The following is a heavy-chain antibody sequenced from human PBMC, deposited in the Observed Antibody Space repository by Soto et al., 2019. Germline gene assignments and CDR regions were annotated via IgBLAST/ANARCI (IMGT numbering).Heavy chain of an antibody. J-gene: IGHJ5*02. CDR1: GYTFTGYY. CDR3: VRAVGYCSGGSCPKNWFDP. D-gene: IGHD2-15*01. V-gene: IGHV1-2*04. CDR2: INPNSGGT. Sequence: QVQLVQSGAEVKKPGASVKVSCKASGYTFTGYYMHWVRQAPGQGLEWMGWINPNSGGTNYAQKFQGWVTMTRDTSISTAYMELSRLRSDDTAVYYCVRAVGYCSGGSCPKNWFDPWGQGTLVTVSS.